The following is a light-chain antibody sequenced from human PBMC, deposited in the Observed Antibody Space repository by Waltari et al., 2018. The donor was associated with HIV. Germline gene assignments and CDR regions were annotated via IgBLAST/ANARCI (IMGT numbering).Light chain of an antibody. V-gene: IGLV2-14*01. J-gene: IGLJ2*01. CDR1: RSDIGGNHY. CDR2: EVT. CDR3: SSYTGTNTLI. Sequence: QSALTQPASVSGSPGQSITTSCTGPRSDIGGNHYVPWYQQPPGKAPKLVIYEVTNRPSGVSSRFSGSKSGNTASLTISGLQAEDEADYYCSSYTGTNTLIFGGGTKLTVL.